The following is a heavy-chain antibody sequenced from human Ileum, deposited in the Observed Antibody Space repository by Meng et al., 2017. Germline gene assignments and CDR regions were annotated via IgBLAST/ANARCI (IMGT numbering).Heavy chain of an antibody. J-gene: IGHJ4*02. D-gene: IGHD6-6*01. CDR2: ITGSSSYI. CDR3: ARADHLKQLGYDY. V-gene: IGHV3-21*01. Sequence: GGARRLSCVASGFSFSNYNMNWVRQAPGKGLEWVSSITGSSSYIYYADSVKGRFTISRDNAKDSLYLQMNSLRAEDTAVYYCARADHLKQLGYDYWGQGTLVTVSS. CDR1: GFSFSNYN.